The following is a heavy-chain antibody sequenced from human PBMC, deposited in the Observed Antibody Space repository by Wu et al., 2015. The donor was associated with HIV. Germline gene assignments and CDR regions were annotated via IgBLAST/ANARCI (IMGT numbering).Heavy chain of an antibody. V-gene: IGHV1-69*05. CDR2: IIPIFGTA. D-gene: IGHD5-18*01. CDR1: GGTFSSYA. Sequence: QVQLVQSGAEVKKPGSSVKVSCKASGGTFSSYAISWVRQAPGQGLEWMGGIIPIFGTANYAQKFQGRVTITTDESTSTAYMELSSLRSEDTAVYYCASHSGRLWIQYDYYGMDVWGPRGPTVTVSS. J-gene: IGHJ6*01. CDR3: ASHSGRLWIQYDYYGMDV.